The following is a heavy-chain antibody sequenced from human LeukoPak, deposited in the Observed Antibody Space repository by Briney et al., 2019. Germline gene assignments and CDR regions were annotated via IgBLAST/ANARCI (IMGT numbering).Heavy chain of an antibody. CDR3: VRGGFVFGE. CDR2: ISSSSSTI. J-gene: IGHJ4*02. V-gene: IGHV3-48*03. CDR1: GFTFSSYE. Sequence: GGSLRLSCAASGFTFSSYEMNWVRQAPGKGLEWVSYISSSSSTIYYADSVKGRFTISRDNAKNSLSLLMSSLRGDDTALYYCVRGGFVFGEWGQGTLVTVSA. D-gene: IGHD3-3*01.